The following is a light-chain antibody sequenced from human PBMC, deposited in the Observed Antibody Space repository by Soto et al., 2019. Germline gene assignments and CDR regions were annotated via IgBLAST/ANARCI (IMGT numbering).Light chain of an antibody. CDR2: DVS. CDR1: SSDVGGYNY. Sequence: QSALTQPASVSGSPGQSITISCTGTSSDVGGYNYVSWYQQHPGKAPKLMIYDVSNRPSGVSNRFSGSKSGNTASLTISGIQAEDEADYYCSSYTGSSTVFGGGTKLTVL. CDR3: SSYTGSSTV. V-gene: IGLV2-14*01. J-gene: IGLJ2*01.